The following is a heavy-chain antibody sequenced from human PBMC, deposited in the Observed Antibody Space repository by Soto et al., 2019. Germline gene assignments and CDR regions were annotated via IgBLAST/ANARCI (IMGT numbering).Heavy chain of an antibody. V-gene: IGHV3-33*01. Sequence: WGSLRLSRAASGFTFSSYGMHRDRQDPGKGLEWVVVIWYDGSNKYYADSVKGRFTISRDNSKNTLYLQMNSLRAEDTAVYYCARGWRMTTVSPLWTAYYYYGMDVWGQGTTVTVSS. CDR2: IWYDGSNK. CDR3: ARGWRMTTVSPLWTAYYYYGMDV. J-gene: IGHJ6*02. D-gene: IGHD4-4*01. CDR1: GFTFSSYG.